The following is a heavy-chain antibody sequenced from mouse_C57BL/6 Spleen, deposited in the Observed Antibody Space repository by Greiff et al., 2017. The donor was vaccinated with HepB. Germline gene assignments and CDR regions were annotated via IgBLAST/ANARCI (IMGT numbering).Heavy chain of an antibody. Sequence: QVQLQQSGAELVRPGASVTLSCKASGYTFTDYEMHWVKQTPVHGLEWIGAIDPETGGTAYNQKFKGKAILTADKSSSTAYMELRSLTSEDSAVYYCTRGGMGLGRGFAYWGQGTLVTVSA. CDR3: TRGGMGLGRGFAY. CDR2: IDPETGGT. J-gene: IGHJ3*01. D-gene: IGHD4-1*01. CDR1: GYTFTDYE. V-gene: IGHV1-15*01.